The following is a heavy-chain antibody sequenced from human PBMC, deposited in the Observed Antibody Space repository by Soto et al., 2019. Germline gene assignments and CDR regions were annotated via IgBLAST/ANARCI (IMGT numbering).Heavy chain of an antibody. V-gene: IGHV1-69*13. CDR3: ARDRGGYVGNAFDI. CDR1: GGTFSIYS. Sequence: SVKVSCKASGGTFSIYSISWVRQAPGQGLEWMGGIIPIFGTANYAQKFQGRVTITADEPTSTAYMELSSLRSEDTAVYYCARDRGGYVGNAFDIWGQGIMLTVSS. J-gene: IGHJ3*02. CDR2: IIPIFGTA. D-gene: IGHD5-18*01.